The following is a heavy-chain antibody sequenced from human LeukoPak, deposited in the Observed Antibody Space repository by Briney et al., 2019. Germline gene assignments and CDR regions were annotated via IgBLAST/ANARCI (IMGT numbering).Heavy chain of an antibody. V-gene: IGHV1-69*06. CDR1: GGTFSNYA. J-gene: IGHJ4*02. Sequence: GASVKVSCKASGGTFSNYAISWVRQAPGQGLEWMGGIIPIFGTANYAQKFRGRVTITADKSTRTAYMELNSLRAEDTAVYYCAKGPTFGSSWAKDFDYWGQGTLVTVSS. CDR3: AKGPTFGSSWAKDFDY. D-gene: IGHD6-13*01. CDR2: IIPIFGTA.